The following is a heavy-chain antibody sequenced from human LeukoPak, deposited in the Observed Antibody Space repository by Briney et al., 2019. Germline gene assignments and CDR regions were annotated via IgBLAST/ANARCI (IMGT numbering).Heavy chain of an antibody. Sequence: PGGSLRLSCAASGFTFSSYSMNWVRQAPGKGLEYVSAISSNGDNTYYADSVKGRFTISRDNSKNTLYLQMSSLRPDDTAVYFCVRGTGYWGQGTLVTVSS. V-gene: IGHV3-64D*06. CDR3: VRGTGY. J-gene: IGHJ4*02. CDR2: ISSNGDNT. CDR1: GFTFSSYS.